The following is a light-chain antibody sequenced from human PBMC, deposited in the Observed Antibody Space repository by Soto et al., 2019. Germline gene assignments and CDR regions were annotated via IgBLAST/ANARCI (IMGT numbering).Light chain of an antibody. CDR3: QQYNNWPT. V-gene: IGKV3-15*01. CDR2: GAS. J-gene: IGKJ3*01. CDR1: QSVTSN. Sequence: EIVMTQSPATLSVSPGERATLSCRASQSVTSNLAWYQQKPGQVPRLLIYGASTRATGIPARFSGSGSGTECTLTIGSLQSEDFAVYYCQQYNNWPTFGAGTKVDIK.